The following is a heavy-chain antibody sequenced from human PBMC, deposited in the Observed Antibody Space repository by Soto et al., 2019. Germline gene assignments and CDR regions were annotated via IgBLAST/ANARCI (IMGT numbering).Heavy chain of an antibody. D-gene: IGHD1-26*01. CDR1: GGSFSSYY. J-gene: IGHJ4*02. Sequence: TLSLTCSVSGGSFSSYYWSWIRQSPGKGLEYIGYIFYNGSSSYNPSLMNRVTIAIDTSKNQFFLRLGSLTPADTAIYYCARAGYTSNYYGGFYFDYWGLGTLVTVSS. CDR3: ARAGYTSNYYGGFYFDY. V-gene: IGHV4-59*01. CDR2: IFYNGSS.